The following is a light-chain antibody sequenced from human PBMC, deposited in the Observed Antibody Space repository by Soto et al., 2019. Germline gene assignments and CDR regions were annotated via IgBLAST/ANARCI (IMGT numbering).Light chain of an antibody. CDR1: QSISSW. J-gene: IGKJ5*01. CDR2: DAS. CDR3: QEYNSYLT. Sequence: DIQMTQSPSTLSASVGDRVTITCRASQSISSWLAWYQQKPGKAPKLLIYDASSLESGVPSRFSGSGSGTEFTLTISSLQPDDFATYYCQEYNSYLTFGQGTRLEIK. V-gene: IGKV1-5*01.